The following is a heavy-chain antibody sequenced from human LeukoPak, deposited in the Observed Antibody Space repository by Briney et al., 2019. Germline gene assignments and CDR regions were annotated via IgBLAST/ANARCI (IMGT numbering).Heavy chain of an antibody. D-gene: IGHD3-22*01. CDR2: IKQDGSEK. CDR3: ARDYYYDSSGYYYYYYMDV. Sequence: QPGGSLRLSCAASGFTFSSHWMSWVRQAPGKGLEWVANIKQDGSEKYYVDSVKGRFTISRDNAKNSLYLQMNSLRAEDTAVYYCARDYYYDSSGYYYYYYMDVWGKGTTVTVSS. J-gene: IGHJ6*03. V-gene: IGHV3-7*01. CDR1: GFTFSSHW.